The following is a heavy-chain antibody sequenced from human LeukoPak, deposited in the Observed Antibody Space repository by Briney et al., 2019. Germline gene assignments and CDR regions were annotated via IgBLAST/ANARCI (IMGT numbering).Heavy chain of an antibody. CDR1: GFTFSSYX. D-gene: IGHD6-19*01. Sequence: GGSLRLSCAASGFTFSSYXXNWVXQAPGXGLEWVSSISSSSSYIYYADSLKGRFTISRDNAKNSLCLQMNSLRAEDTAVYYCARGGTAVEDYWGQGTLVTVSS. CDR3: ARGGTAVEDY. V-gene: IGHV3-21*01. J-gene: IGHJ4*02. CDR2: ISSSSSYI.